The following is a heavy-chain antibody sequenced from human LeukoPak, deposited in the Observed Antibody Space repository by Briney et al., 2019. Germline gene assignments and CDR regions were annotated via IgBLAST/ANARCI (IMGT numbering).Heavy chain of an antibody. CDR1: GYTLTELS. V-gene: IGHV1-24*01. D-gene: IGHD1-26*01. CDR3: ATVPAGELGGNFDY. J-gene: IGHJ4*02. Sequence: GASVKVSCKVSGYTLTELSMHWVRQAPGKGLEWMGGFDPEDGEAIYAQKFQGRVTMTEDTSTDTAYMELSSLRSEDTAVYYCATVPAGELGGNFDYWGQGTLVTVSS. CDR2: FDPEDGEA.